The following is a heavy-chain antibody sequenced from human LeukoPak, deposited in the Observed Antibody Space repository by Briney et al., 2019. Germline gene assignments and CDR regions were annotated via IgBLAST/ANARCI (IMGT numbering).Heavy chain of an antibody. CDR1: GFTFSSYA. CDR3: AKCKVVVVAARYYFDY. D-gene: IGHD2-15*01. J-gene: IGHJ4*02. V-gene: IGHV3-23*01. Sequence: GGSLRLSCAASGFTFSSYAMSWVCQAPGKGLEWVSAISGSGGSTYYADSVKGRFTISRDNSKNTLYLQMNSLRAEDTAVYYCAKCKVVVVAARYYFDYWGQGTLVTVSS. CDR2: ISGSGGST.